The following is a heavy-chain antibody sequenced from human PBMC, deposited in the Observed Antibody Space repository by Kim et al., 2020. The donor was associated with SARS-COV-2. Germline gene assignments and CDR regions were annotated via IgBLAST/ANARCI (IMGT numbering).Heavy chain of an antibody. CDR1: GGSISTYY. D-gene: IGHD2-21*01. CDR2: IYYSGST. Sequence: SETLSLTCTVSGGSISTYYWSWIRQPPGKGLEWIGYIYYSGSTSYNPSLKSRLTISVDTSKNQFSLNLSSVTAADTAVYYCARGIWSFDPWGQGTLVTVSS. V-gene: IGHV4-59*01. J-gene: IGHJ5*02. CDR3: ARGIWSFDP.